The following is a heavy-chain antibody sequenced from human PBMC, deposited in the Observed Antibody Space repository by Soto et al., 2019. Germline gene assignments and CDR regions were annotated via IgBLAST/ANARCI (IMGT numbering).Heavy chain of an antibody. J-gene: IGHJ6*01. CDR1: VGSFSGYY. CDR3: AGGRGHQQPVMSYYYGMDV. Sequence: PSETLSLTCAVYVGSFSGYYWRWIRQPPGKGLEWIGEINHSGSANYNPSLKSRVTISVDTSKNQFSLNLSSVTAADTAVYYCAGGRGHQQPVMSYYYGMDVWGQGTTVT. CDR2: INHSGSA. D-gene: IGHD6-13*01. V-gene: IGHV4-34*01.